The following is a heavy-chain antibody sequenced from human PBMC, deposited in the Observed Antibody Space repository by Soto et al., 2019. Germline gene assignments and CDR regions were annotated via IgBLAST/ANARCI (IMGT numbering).Heavy chain of an antibody. V-gene: IGHV3-30*18. Sequence: QVQLVESGGGVVQPGRSLRLSFVASGFTFSSYGMHWVRQAPGKGLEWVAVIAYDGSNKYYADSVKGRFTISRDNSKNTLYLQMTSLRAEDTAVYYCAKDNCVSTSCYRLYNWFDPWGQGTLVTVSS. D-gene: IGHD2-2*01. CDR1: GFTFSSYG. CDR3: AKDNCVSTSCYRLYNWFDP. J-gene: IGHJ5*02. CDR2: IAYDGSNK.